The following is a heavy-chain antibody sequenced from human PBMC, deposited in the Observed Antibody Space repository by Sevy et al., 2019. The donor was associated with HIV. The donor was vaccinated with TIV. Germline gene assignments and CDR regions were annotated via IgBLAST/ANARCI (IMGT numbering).Heavy chain of an antibody. D-gene: IGHD6-25*01. Sequence: GGSLRLSCAASGFTFSSYSMNWVRPAPGKGLEWVSSVSTINNYIYYADSMKGRFTISSDNAKNSLFPQMNSLRAEDTAVYYCARMGGLTDNGMDVWGQGTTVTVSS. CDR1: GFTFSSYS. J-gene: IGHJ6*02. CDR2: VSTINNYI. V-gene: IGHV3-21*01. CDR3: ARMGGLTDNGMDV.